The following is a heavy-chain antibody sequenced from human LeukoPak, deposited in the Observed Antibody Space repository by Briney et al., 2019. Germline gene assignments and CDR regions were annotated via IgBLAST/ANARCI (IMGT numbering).Heavy chain of an antibody. CDR1: GGSISSGSHY. V-gene: IGHV4-39*01. CDR2: FDYRGRT. Sequence: PSETLSLTCTVSGGSISSGSHYWGWIRQPPGKGLEWIGSFDYRGRTYYSSSLKSRVTISVDTSKNQLSLKLTSVTAADTAVYYRASKPVTSSIAAVDHWGQGTLVTVSS. J-gene: IGHJ4*02. CDR3: ASKPVTSSIAAVDH. D-gene: IGHD6-13*01.